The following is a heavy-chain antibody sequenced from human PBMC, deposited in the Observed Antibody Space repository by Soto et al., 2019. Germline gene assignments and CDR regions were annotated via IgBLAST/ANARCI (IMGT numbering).Heavy chain of an antibody. CDR2: IDPSDSYT. CDR3: ARHGAIVVVPAAINYYYGMDV. J-gene: IGHJ6*02. V-gene: IGHV5-10-1*01. D-gene: IGHD2-2*01. Sequence: PGESLKISCKGSGYSFTSYWISWVRQMPGKGLEWMGRIDPSDSYTNYSPSFQGHVTISADKSISTAYLQWSSLKASDTAMYYCARHGAIVVVPAAINYYYGMDVWGQGTTVTVSS. CDR1: GYSFTSYW.